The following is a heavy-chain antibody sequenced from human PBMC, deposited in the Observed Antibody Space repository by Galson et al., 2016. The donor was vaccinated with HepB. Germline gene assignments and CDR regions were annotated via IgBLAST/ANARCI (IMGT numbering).Heavy chain of an antibody. CDR2: ILPIIGSE. Sequence: QSGAEVKKPGESLKISCKASGGTFTNNGINWVRQAPGQGLEWLGRILPIIGSENHITKLKDRVRLTADTSTTTVFLELRSLRSKDTATYYCVRDRGDGYRASYFDTWGQGTLVTVSS. V-gene: IGHV1-69*04. D-gene: IGHD5-24*01. CDR1: GGTFTNNG. J-gene: IGHJ4*02. CDR3: VRDRGDGYRASYFDT.